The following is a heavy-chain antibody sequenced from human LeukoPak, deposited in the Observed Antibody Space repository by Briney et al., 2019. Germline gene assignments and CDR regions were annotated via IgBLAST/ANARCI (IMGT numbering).Heavy chain of an antibody. CDR3: ARENSYGYFGVFDI. CDR1: GYTFTGYY. Sequence: GASVKVSCKASGYTFTGYYMHWVRQAPGQGLEWMGRINPNSGGTNYAQKFQGRVTMTRDTSISTAYMELSRLRSDDTAVYYCARENSYGYFGVFDIWGQGTMVTVSS. J-gene: IGHJ3*02. CDR2: INPNSGGT. D-gene: IGHD5-18*01. V-gene: IGHV1-2*06.